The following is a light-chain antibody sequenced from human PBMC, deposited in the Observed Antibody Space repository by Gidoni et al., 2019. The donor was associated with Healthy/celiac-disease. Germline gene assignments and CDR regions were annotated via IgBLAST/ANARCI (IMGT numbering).Light chain of an antibody. CDR3: QQYGSSWT. CDR1: QSVSSSY. J-gene: IGKJ1*01. Sequence: EIVLTQSPGTLSLSPGARATLSCRASQSVSSSYLAWYQQKPGQAPRLLIYGASSRATGIPDRLSGSGSGTDFTLTISRLEPEDFAVYYCQQYGSSWTFGQGTKVEIK. V-gene: IGKV3-20*01. CDR2: GAS.